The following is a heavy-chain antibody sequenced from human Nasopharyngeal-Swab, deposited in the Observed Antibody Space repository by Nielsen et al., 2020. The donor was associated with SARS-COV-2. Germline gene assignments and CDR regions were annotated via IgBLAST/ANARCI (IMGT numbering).Heavy chain of an antibody. CDR3: AREQERYFDL. J-gene: IGHJ2*01. CDR1: GGSISSGDYY. Sequence: SETLSLTYTVSGGSISSGDYYWSWIRQPPGKGLEWIGYIYYSGSTYYNPSLKSRVTISVDTSKNQFSLKLSSVTAADTAVYYCAREQERYFDLWGRGTLVTVSS. CDR2: IYYSGST. V-gene: IGHV4-30-4*01.